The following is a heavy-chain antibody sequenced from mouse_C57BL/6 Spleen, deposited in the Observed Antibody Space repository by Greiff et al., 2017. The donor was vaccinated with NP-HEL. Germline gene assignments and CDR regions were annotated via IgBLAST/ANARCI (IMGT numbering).Heavy chain of an antibody. V-gene: IGHV1-36*01. CDR1: GFTFTDYY. CDR2: VYPYNGGT. D-gene: IGHD2-4*01. J-gene: IGHJ3*01. Sequence: EVQLQQSGPVLVKPGPSVKISCKASGFTFTDYYMPWVKQSHGKSLEWIGLVYPYNGGTSYNQKFKGKATLTVDTSSRPAYMELNSLTSEDSAVDDGARYDYDGQFAYWGQGTLVTVSA. CDR3: ARYDYDGQFAY.